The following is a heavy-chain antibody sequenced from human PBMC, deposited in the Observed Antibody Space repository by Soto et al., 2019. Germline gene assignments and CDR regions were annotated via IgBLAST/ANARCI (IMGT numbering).Heavy chain of an antibody. CDR3: ASLLDSWGEPHYFDS. D-gene: IGHD3-3*01. CDR1: GYTFDSNW. CDR2: IYPGDSET. V-gene: IGHV5-51*01. J-gene: IGHJ4*02. Sequence: TGESLKISCQTAGYTFDSNWIGWVRQMPGKGLEWMGIIYPGDSETRYSPSFRGQVTISVDRSFKTAYLQWRSLQASDTAMYYCASLLDSWGEPHYFDSWGQGTAVTVSS.